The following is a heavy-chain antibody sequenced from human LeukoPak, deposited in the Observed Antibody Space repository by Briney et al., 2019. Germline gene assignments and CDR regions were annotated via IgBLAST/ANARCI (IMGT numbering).Heavy chain of an antibody. J-gene: IGHJ4*02. CDR3: ARGGSAYSLDY. CDR2: INANSGDT. D-gene: IGHD3-22*01. CDR1: GYTFTGYY. Sequence: ASVKVSCKASGYTFTGYYMHWVRQAPGQGLEWMGWINANSGDTKYAQKFQGRVTMTRDTSISTAYMELSRLRSDDTAVYYCARGGSAYSLDYWGQGTLVTVSS. V-gene: IGHV1-2*02.